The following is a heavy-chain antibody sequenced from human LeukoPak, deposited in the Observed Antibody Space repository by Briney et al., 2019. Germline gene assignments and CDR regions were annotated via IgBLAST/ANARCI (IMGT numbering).Heavy chain of an antibody. J-gene: IGHJ4*02. CDR2: ISGSGGST. CDR3: AKGAPGYSSGGFDY. Sequence: GGSLRLSCAASGFTFSSAWMTWVRQAPGKGLEWVSAISGSGGSTYYADSVKGRFTISRDNSKNTLYLQMNSLRAEDTAVYYCAKGAPGYSSGGFDYWGQGTLVTVSS. CDR1: GFTFSSA. V-gene: IGHV3-23*01. D-gene: IGHD6-19*01.